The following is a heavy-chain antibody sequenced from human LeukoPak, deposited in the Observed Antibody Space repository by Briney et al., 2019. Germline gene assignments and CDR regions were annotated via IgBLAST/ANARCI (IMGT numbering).Heavy chain of an antibody. D-gene: IGHD2-2*01. J-gene: IGHJ4*02. CDR3: XKDEVATVGYCTSTXCXGXDY. CDR1: GFTFDDYA. V-gene: IGHV3-9*01. Sequence: GGSLRLSCAASGFTFDDYAMHWVRQAPGKGLEWVSGISWRSGSIVYADSVKGRFTISRDNAKSSLYLQMNSLRPEDTALYYCXKDEVATVGYCTSTXCXGXDYWXQGTLXTVSX. CDR2: ISWRSGSI.